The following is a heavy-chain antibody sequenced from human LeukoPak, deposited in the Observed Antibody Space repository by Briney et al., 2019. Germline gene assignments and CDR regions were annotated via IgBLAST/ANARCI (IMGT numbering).Heavy chain of an antibody. CDR2: IYYSGST. J-gene: IGHJ6*03. CDR3: ARSPSGYGSGSYYYYMDV. D-gene: IGHD3-10*01. V-gene: IGHV4-59*01. CDR1: GGSISSYY. Sequence: SETLSLTCTVSGGSISSYYWSWIRQPPGKGLEWIGYIYYSGSTNYNPSLKSRVTISVDTSKNQFSLKLSSVTAADTAVYYCARSPSGYGSGSYYYYMDVWGKGTTVTISS.